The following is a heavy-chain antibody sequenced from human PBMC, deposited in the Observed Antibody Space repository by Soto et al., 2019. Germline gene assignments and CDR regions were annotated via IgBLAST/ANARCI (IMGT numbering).Heavy chain of an antibody. CDR1: GGSISSDGYY. V-gene: IGHV4-31*03. Sequence: QVQLQESGPGLVKPSQTLSLTCTVSGGSISSDGYYWSWIRQHPGKGLEWIGYIYYSGSTYYNPSIKSRVTISVDTSKNQFSLKLSSVTAADTAVYYCARGDVPTPFDYWGQGTLVTVSS. CDR3: ARGDVPTPFDY. J-gene: IGHJ4*02. CDR2: IYYSGST.